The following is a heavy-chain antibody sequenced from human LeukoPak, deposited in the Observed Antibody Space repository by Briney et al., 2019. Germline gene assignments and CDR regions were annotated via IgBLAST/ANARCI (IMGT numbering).Heavy chain of an antibody. D-gene: IGHD6-13*01. CDR3: ATGGAAAADFDY. J-gene: IGHJ4*02. CDR2: IYTSGST. CDR1: GGSISSGSYY. V-gene: IGHV4-61*02. Sequence: PSETLSLTCTVSGGSISSGSYYWSWIRQPAGKGLEWIGRIYTSGSTNYNPSLKSRVTISVDTSKNQFSLKLSSVTAADTAVYYCATGGAAAADFDYWGQGTLVTVSS.